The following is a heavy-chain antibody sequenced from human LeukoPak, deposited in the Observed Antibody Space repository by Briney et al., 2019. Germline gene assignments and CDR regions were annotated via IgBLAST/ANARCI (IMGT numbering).Heavy chain of an antibody. J-gene: IGHJ3*02. CDR3: AKGSGFWSGYDAFDI. Sequence: PGGSLRLSCAASGFTFSSYAMSWVRQAPGKGLEWVSAISGRGGSTYYADSVKGRFTIFRDNSKNMLYLQMNTLRAEDTAVYYCAKGSGFWSGYDAFDIWGQGTMVTVSS. V-gene: IGHV3-23*01. CDR1: GFTFSSYA. D-gene: IGHD3-3*01. CDR2: ISGRGGST.